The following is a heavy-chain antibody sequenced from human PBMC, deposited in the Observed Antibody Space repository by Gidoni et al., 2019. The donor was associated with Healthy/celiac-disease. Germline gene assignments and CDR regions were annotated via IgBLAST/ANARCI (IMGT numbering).Heavy chain of an antibody. CDR3: AKGPNSGSYYWCWFDP. CDR2: ISGSGGSP. V-gene: IGHV3-23*01. D-gene: IGHD1-26*01. CDR1: GGTFSSYA. J-gene: IGHJ5*02. Sequence: EVQLLESGGGWVQPGGSLRLSWAASGGTFSSYALSWVRQATGKGLALFSAISGSGGSPSSADSVKGRFPISRDNSKNTLYLQMNNLRAEDTAVYYCAKGPNSGSYYWCWFDPWGQGTLVTVSS.